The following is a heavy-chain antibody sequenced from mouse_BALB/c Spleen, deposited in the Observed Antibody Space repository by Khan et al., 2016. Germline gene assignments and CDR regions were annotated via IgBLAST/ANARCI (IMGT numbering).Heavy chain of an antibody. Sequence: EVKLLESGGGLVQPGGSLKLSCAASGFDFSRYWMSWVRQAPGKGLEWIGEINPDSSTINYTPSLKDKFIISRDNAKNTLYLQMSKVRCEDTALYYCARAGYYGYLAYWGQGTLVTVSA. CDR1: GFDFSRYW. J-gene: IGHJ3*01. CDR3: ARAGYYGYLAY. V-gene: IGHV4-1*02. CDR2: INPDSSTI. D-gene: IGHD1-1*01.